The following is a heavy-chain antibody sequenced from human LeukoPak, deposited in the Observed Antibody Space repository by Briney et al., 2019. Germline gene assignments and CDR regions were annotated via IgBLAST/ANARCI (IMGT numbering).Heavy chain of an antibody. Sequence: GGSLRPSCAASGFTFGNYWMAWVRQAPGKGLEWVASIKFDESEKHYVDSVKGRFTISRDTAKNSLYLQMNSLGAEDTAVYFCKRVTTNGYFEYWGQGTLVTVSS. V-gene: IGHV3-7*04. CDR3: KRVTTNGYFEY. D-gene: IGHD1-1*01. CDR1: GFTFGNYW. J-gene: IGHJ4*02. CDR2: IKFDESEK.